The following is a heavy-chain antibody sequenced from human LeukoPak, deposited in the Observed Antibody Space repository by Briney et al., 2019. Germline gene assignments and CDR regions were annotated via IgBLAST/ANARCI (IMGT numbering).Heavy chain of an antibody. CDR1: GFTFSSYW. Sequence: GGSLRLSCAASGFTFSSYWMSWVRQAPGKGLEWVANIKQDGSEKYYVDSVKGRFTISRDNAKNSLYLQMNSLRAEDTAVYYCARNLAGRKPSFDYWGQGTLVTVSS. J-gene: IGHJ4*02. CDR3: ARNLAGRKPSFDY. V-gene: IGHV3-7*01. CDR2: IKQDGSEK.